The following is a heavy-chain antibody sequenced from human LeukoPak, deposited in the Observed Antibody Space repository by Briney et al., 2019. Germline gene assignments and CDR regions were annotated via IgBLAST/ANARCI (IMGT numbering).Heavy chain of an antibody. V-gene: IGHV3-21*01. J-gene: IGHJ4*02. CDR1: GFTFSTYS. CDR2: LGPSNS. D-gene: IGHD3-22*01. Sequence: GGSLRLSCAVSGFTFSTYSMNWVRQAPGKGLEWVSSLGPSNSFYADSVKGRFTISRDNAKNSLYLQMNSLRAEDTAVYYCARGPYDRSGYRFDYWGQGTLVTVSS. CDR3: ARGPYDRSGYRFDY.